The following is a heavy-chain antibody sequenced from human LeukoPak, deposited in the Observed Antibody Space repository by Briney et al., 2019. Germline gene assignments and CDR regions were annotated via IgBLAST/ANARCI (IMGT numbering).Heavy chain of an antibody. CDR1: GFTFSNYE. Sequence: GGSLRLSCAASGFTFSNYEMIWVSQAPGKGLEWVSYISSSGGTIYYADSVKGRFTISRDNAKNSLYLQMNSLRAEDTAVYYCASGGGEKWGQGTLVTVSS. V-gene: IGHV3-48*03. CDR3: ASGGGEK. J-gene: IGHJ4*02. D-gene: IGHD3-16*01. CDR2: ISSSGGTI.